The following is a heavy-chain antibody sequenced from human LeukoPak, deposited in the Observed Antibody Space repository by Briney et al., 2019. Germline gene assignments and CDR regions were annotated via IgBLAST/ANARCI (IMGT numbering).Heavy chain of an antibody. D-gene: IGHD3-10*02. CDR1: GGSISSSSYY. CDR2: IYYSGST. Sequence: SETLSLTCTVSGGSISSSSYYWGWIRQPPGTGLGWIGSIYYSGSTYYNPSLKSRVTISVDTSKNQFSLKLSSVTAADTAVYYCARRSTFGAFDIWGQGTMVTVSS. CDR3: ARRSTFGAFDI. V-gene: IGHV4-39*01. J-gene: IGHJ3*02.